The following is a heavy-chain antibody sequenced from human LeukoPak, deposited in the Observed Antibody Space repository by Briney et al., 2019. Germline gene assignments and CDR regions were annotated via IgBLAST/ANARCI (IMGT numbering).Heavy chain of an antibody. D-gene: IGHD4-11*01. V-gene: IGHV3-15*01. J-gene: IGHJ6*03. CDR2: IKSKIDGGTT. CDR1: GFTFTNAW. CDR3: TTDHQTTVSPYYYYYMDV. Sequence: GGSLRLSCAASGFTFTNAWMSWVRQAPGKGLEWVGRIKSKIDGGTTDYAAPVKGRFTISRDDSKNTLYLQMNSLKTEDTAVYYCTTDHQTTVSPYYYYYMDVWGKGTTVTVSS.